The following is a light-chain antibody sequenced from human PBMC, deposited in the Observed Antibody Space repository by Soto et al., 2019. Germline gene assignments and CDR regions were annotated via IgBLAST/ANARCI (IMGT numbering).Light chain of an antibody. Sequence: AIQMTQSPSSVSASLGDRVTITCRASQDIGNDLAWYQQRPGQAPKRLIYAASSLQSGLPSRFSGGGSGTDVPLTSNNLQPGDIATYYCLQDYNFPLTFGGGTKVEIK. J-gene: IGKJ4*01. CDR2: AAS. CDR3: LQDYNFPLT. CDR1: QDIGND. V-gene: IGKV1-6*01.